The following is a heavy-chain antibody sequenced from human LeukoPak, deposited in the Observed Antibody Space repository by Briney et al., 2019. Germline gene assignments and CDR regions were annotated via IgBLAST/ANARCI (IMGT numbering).Heavy chain of an antibody. J-gene: IGHJ5*02. CDR2: IIAYNGNT. Sequence: ASVKVSCKASGYTFTSYGISWVRQAPGQGLEWMGWIIAYNGNTNYAQKLQGRVTITTDTSTSTAYMELRSLRSDDTAVYYCARQKLPRFLEWLLPQYNWFDPWGQGTLVTVSS. CDR3: ARQKLPRFLEWLLPQYNWFDP. CDR1: GYTFTSYG. V-gene: IGHV1-18*01. D-gene: IGHD3-3*01.